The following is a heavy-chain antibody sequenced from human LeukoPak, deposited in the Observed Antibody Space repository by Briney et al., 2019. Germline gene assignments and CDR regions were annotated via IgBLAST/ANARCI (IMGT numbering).Heavy chain of an antibody. D-gene: IGHD6-13*01. CDR2: MNPKSGNK. CDR1: GYTFTSYD. CDR3: ARGAVGGIAAAGVVVWFDP. Sequence: ASVKVSCTASGYTFTSYDINWVRQATGQGLEWMGWMNPKSGNKGYAQKFRGRVTMTRNTSISTAYMELSSLRSEDTAVYYCARGAVGGIAAAGVVVWFDPWGQGTLVTVSS. J-gene: IGHJ5*02. V-gene: IGHV1-8*01.